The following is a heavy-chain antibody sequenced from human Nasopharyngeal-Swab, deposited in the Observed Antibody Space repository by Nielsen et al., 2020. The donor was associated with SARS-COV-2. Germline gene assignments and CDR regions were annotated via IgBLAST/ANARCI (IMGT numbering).Heavy chain of an antibody. CDR2: IWYDGTNK. Sequence: GESLKISCAASGFTFSSYGMHWVRQAPGKGLEWVAVIWYDGTNKYYADSVKGRFAISRDNSKNTLYLQMNSLRAEDTAVYYCAREGLWGSGISCPDYWGQGTLVTVSS. V-gene: IGHV3-33*01. CDR3: AREGLWGSGISCPDY. CDR1: GFTFSSYG. J-gene: IGHJ4*02. D-gene: IGHD2-15*01.